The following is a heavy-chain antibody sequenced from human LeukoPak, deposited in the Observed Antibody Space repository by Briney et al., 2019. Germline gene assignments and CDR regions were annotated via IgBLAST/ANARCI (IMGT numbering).Heavy chain of an antibody. V-gene: IGHV1-69*13. CDR3: ARGYGDYGFNPYYYYYYMDV. J-gene: IGHJ6*03. CDR2: IIPIFGTA. CDR1: GGTFSSYA. D-gene: IGHD4-17*01. Sequence: SVKVSCKASGGTFSSYAISWVRQAPGQGLEWMGGIIPIFGTANYAQKFQGRVTITADESTSTAYMELSSLRSEDTAVYYCARGYGDYGFNPYYYYYYMDVWGKGTTVTVSS.